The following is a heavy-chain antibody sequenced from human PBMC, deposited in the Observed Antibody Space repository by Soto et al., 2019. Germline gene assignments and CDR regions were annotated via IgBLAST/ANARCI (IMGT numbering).Heavy chain of an antibody. CDR2: ISYDGSNK. J-gene: IGHJ4*02. CDR3: AKPQEVLWFGELKYYFDY. Sequence: PGGSLRLSCAASGFTFSSYGMHWVRQAPGKGLEWVAVISYDGSNKYYADSVKGRFTISRDNSKNTLYLQMNSLRAEDTAVYYCAKPQEVLWFGELKYYFDYWGQGTLVTVSS. D-gene: IGHD3-10*01. CDR1: GFTFSSYG. V-gene: IGHV3-30*18.